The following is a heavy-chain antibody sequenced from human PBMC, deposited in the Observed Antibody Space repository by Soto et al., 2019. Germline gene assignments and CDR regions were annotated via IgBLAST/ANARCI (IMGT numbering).Heavy chain of an antibody. V-gene: IGHV4-34*01. CDR2: INHSGST. CDR3: ARGDYGDYVGLDY. Sequence: QVQLQQWGAGLLKPSETLSLTCAVYGGSFSGYYWSWLRQPPGKGLEWIGEINHSGSTNYNPSLKSRVTISVDTSKNQFSRRLSSVTAAATAVYYCARGDYGDYVGLDYWGQGTLVTVSS. J-gene: IGHJ4*02. D-gene: IGHD4-17*01. CDR1: GGSFSGYY.